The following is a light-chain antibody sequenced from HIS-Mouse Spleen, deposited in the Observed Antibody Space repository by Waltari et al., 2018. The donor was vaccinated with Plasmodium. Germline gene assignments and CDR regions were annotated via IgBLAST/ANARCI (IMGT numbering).Light chain of an antibody. V-gene: IGLV2-8*01. CDR3: SSYAGSNNFVV. CDR1: SSDVGGYNY. Sequence: QSALTQPPSASGSPGQSVTISCTGTSSDVGGYNYVSWYQQHPGKAPKPMIYEVIKRPSGVPVRFSGSKSGNTASLTVSGLQAEDEADYYCSSYAGSNNFVVFGGGTKLTVL. CDR2: EVI. J-gene: IGLJ2*01.